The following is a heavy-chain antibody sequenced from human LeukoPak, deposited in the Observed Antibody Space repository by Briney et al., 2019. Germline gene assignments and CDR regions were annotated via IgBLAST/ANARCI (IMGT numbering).Heavy chain of an antibody. J-gene: IGHJ4*02. Sequence: GGSLRLSCAASGFTFSSYEMNWVRQAPGKGLEWVSYISLSGSDTYYADSVTGRFTISRDNAKNSLYLQMNSLRDEDTGLYYCARADGSHYGLKDYWGQGTLVTVSS. CDR1: GFTFSSYE. V-gene: IGHV3-48*03. D-gene: IGHD1-26*01. CDR3: ARADGSHYGLKDY. CDR2: ISLSGSDT.